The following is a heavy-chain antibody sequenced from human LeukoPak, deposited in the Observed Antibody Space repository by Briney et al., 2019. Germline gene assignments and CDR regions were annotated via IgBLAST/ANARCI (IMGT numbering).Heavy chain of an antibody. CDR3: ARVSSIAALPSFGY. CDR1: GYTFTSYD. D-gene: IGHD6-6*01. J-gene: IGHJ4*02. CDR2: MNPNSGNT. V-gene: IGHV1-8*03. Sequence: GASVKVSCKASGYTFTSYDINWVRQATGQGLEWMGWMNPNSGNTGYAQKFQGRVTITRNTSISTAYMELSSLRSEDTAVYYCARVSSIAALPSFGYWGQGTLVTVSS.